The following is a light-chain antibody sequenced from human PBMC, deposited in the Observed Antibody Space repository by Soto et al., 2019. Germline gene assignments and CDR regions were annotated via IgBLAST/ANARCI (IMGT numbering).Light chain of an antibody. CDR1: SSDVGSYNL. J-gene: IGLJ3*02. CDR2: EVT. CDR3: CSYAGRATGV. V-gene: IGLV2-23*02. Sequence: QSAPTQPASVSGSPGQSITISCTGTSSDVGSYNLVSWYQQYPGKAPKLMIYEVTKRPSGVSNRFSASKSDNTASLTISGLQAEDEADYYCCSYAGRATGVFGGGTKLTVL.